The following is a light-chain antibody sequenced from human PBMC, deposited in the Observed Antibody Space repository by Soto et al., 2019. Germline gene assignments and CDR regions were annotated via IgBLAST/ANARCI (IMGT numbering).Light chain of an antibody. CDR2: EVS. Sequence: QSVLTQPASVSGSPGQSITISCTGTSSDVGGYNYVSWYQQHPGKAPKLMLYEVSKRPAGVSNRFSGSKSGNTASLTISGLQAEDEADYYCSSYRSSNAVVFGGGTQLTVL. V-gene: IGLV2-14*01. CDR3: SSYRSSNAVV. CDR1: SSDVGGYNY. J-gene: IGLJ2*01.